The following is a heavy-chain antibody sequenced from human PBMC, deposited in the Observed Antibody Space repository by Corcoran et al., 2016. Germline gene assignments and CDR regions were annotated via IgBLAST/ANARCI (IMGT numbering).Heavy chain of an antibody. CDR3: ARRITINAYGMDV. D-gene: IGHD3-3*01. CDR1: GGTFSSYA. J-gene: IGHJ6*02. Sequence: QVQLVQSGAEGKKPGSSVKVSCKASGGTFSSYAISWVRQAPGRGLEWMGGIIPIFGTANYAQKFQGRVTINADESTSTAYMELSSLRSEDTAGYYWARRITINAYGMDVWGQGTTVTVSS. V-gene: IGHV1-69*01. CDR2: IIPIFGTA.